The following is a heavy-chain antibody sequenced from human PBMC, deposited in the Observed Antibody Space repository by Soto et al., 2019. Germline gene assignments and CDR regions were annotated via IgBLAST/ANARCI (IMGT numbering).Heavy chain of an antibody. CDR3: ASFRDYYYGMDV. V-gene: IGHV4-59*08. CDR1: GGSISSYY. J-gene: IGHJ6*02. Sequence: SETLSLTCTVSGGSISSYYWSWIRQPPRKGLEWIGYIYYSGSTNYNPSLKSRVTISVDTSKNQFSLKLSSVTAADTAVYYCASFRDYYYGMDVWGQGTTVTVS. CDR2: IYYSGST.